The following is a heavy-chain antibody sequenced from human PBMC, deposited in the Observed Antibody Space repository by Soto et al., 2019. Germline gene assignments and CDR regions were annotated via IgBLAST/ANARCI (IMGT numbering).Heavy chain of an antibody. CDR2: IGRGGGDT. D-gene: IGHD1-26*01. CDR3: VSWSSGNYGPHYNY. Sequence: GGSLRLSCAASGFSFSTYAMSWVRRAPGKGLEWVSTIGRGGGDTYYADSVMGRFTISRDNSKNTLFLQVNSQRAEDTALYYCVSWSSGNYGPHYNYWGQGA. V-gene: IGHV3-23*01. CDR1: GFSFSTYA. J-gene: IGHJ4*02.